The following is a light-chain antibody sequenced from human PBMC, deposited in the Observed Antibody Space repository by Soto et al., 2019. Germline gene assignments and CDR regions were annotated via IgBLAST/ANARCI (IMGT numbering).Light chain of an antibody. V-gene: IGKV3-20*01. CDR2: GTS. CDR3: KQYGGSPPYT. J-gene: IGKJ2*01. CDR1: QSVSSSY. Sequence: EIVLTQSPGTLSLSPGERATLSCRASQSVSSSYLAWYQQKAGQAPRLLIYGTSIRATGIPDRFSGSGSGTDFALTISRLEPEDFAVYYCKQYGGSPPYTFGQGTKLEIK.